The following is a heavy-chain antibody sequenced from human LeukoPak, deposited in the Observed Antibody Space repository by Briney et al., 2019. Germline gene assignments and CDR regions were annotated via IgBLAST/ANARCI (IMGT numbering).Heavy chain of an antibody. CDR1: GFTFSRHG. V-gene: IGHV3-23*01. J-gene: IGHJ3*02. D-gene: IGHD5/OR15-5a*01. CDR3: ASVRLPGDAFDI. CDR2: ISPGGDIT. Sequence: GGSLRLSCVASGFTFSRHGLNWVRQAPGKGLEWVSGISPGGDITYYADSVKGRFTISRDNSKNTLYLQMNSLRVEDTAVYFCASVRLPGDAFDIWGQGTRVTVSS.